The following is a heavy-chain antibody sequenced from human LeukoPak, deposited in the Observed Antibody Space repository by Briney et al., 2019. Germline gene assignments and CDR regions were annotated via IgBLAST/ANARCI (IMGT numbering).Heavy chain of an antibody. CDR3: ARDKRYYYGMDV. CDR1: GFTFSSYG. CDR2: IWYDGSNK. J-gene: IGHJ6*02. V-gene: IGHV3-33*01. Sequence: GRSLRLSYAASGFTFSSYGMHWVRQAPGKGLEWVAVIWYDGSNKYYADSVKGRFTISRDNSKNTLYLQMNSLRAEDTAVYYCARDKRYYYGMDVWGQGTTVTVSS.